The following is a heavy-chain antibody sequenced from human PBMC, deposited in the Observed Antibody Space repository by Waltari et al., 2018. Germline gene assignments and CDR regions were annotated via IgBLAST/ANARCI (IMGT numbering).Heavy chain of an antibody. CDR3: ATSEGIYDILTGYLAQFDY. J-gene: IGHJ4*02. D-gene: IGHD3-9*01. V-gene: IGHV1-24*01. CDR1: GYTLTELS. Sequence: QVQLVQSGAEVKKPGASVKVSCKVSGYTLTELSMHWVRQAPGKGLEWMGGFDPEDGETIYAQKFQGRVTMTEDTSTDTAYMELSSLRSEDTAVYYCATSEGIYDILTGYLAQFDYWGQGTLVTVSS. CDR2: FDPEDGET.